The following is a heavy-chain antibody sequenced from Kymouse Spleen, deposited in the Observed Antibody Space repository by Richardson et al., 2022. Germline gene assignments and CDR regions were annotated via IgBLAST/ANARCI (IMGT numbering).Heavy chain of an antibody. CDR1: GGSFSGYY. V-gene: IGHV4-34*01. CDR3: ARARSGYALFDY. D-gene: IGHD5-12*01. J-gene: IGHJ4*02. Sequence: QVQLQQWGAGLLKPSETLSLTCAVYGGSFSGYYWSWIRQPPGKGLEWIGEINHSGSTNYNPSLKSRVTISVDTSKNQFSLKLSSVTAADTAVYYCARARSGYALFDYWGQGTLVTVSS. CDR2: INHSGST.